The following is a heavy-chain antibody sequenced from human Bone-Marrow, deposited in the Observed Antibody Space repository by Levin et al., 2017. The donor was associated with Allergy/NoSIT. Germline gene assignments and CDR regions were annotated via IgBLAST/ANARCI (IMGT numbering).Heavy chain of an antibody. CDR2: IYYSGVT. CDR3: ARERDLIGARAPFDY. J-gene: IGHJ4*02. CDR1: GGSISSSTHY. V-gene: IGHV4-39*07. Sequence: SCTVSGGSISSSTHYWGWVRQAPGKGLEWIGSIYYSGVTYYSPSLKSRVSISVDRSKNQFSLNLRSVTAADTAVYYCARERDLIGARAPFDYWGQGTLVTVSS. D-gene: IGHD2/OR15-2a*01.